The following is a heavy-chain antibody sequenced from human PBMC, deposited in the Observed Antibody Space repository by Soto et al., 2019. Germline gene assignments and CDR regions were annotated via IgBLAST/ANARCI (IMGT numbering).Heavy chain of an antibody. J-gene: IGHJ4*02. V-gene: IGHV1-69*06. CDR1: GGNFSSYA. CDR2: IIPIFGTA. D-gene: IGHD6-19*01. CDR3: ARELIAVAGLAPFDY. Sequence: AVKVSCKASGGNFSSYAISWVRQAPGQGLEWMGGIIPIFGTANYAQKFQGRGTITADKSTSTAYMELSSLRSEDTAVYYCARELIAVAGLAPFDYWGQGILVTVSS.